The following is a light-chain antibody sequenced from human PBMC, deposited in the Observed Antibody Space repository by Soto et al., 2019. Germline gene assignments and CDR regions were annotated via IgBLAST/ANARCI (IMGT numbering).Light chain of an antibody. CDR2: GAS. Sequence: EIVLTQSPGTLSLSPGERATLSCRASQSVSSNYLAWYQQKPGQAPRLLIYGASSRATGIPDRFSGSGSGTDFILTISRLEPEEFAVYYCQQYGSSPETFGQGTKVEIK. CDR1: QSVSSNY. CDR3: QQYGSSPET. J-gene: IGKJ1*01. V-gene: IGKV3-20*01.